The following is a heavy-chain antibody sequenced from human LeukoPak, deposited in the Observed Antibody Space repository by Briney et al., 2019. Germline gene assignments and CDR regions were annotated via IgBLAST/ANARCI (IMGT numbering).Heavy chain of an antibody. V-gene: IGHV1-46*01. CDR1: GYIFTSYF. Sequence: GASVKVSCKASGYIFTSYFMHWVRQAPGQGLEWMGLINPSGGSTRYAQKFQGRVTMTRDMSTSTVYMELSSLRSEDTAVYYCARDLPYSSSWESIDYWGQGTLVTVSS. D-gene: IGHD6-13*01. CDR2: INPSGGST. J-gene: IGHJ4*02. CDR3: ARDLPYSSSWESIDY.